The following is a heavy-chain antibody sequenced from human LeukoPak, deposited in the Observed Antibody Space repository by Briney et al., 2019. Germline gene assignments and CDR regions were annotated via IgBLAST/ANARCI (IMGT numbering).Heavy chain of an antibody. J-gene: IGHJ4*02. Sequence: ASVKVSCKASGYTFTGYYMHWVRQAPGQGLEWMGWINPNSGGTDYARKFQGRVTMTRDTSISTAYMELKWVGSDDTAVYYCARGGYCSSGNCFVLAAEFDYWGQGTLVTVSS. CDR3: ARGGYCSSGNCFVLAAEFDY. CDR1: GYTFTGYY. D-gene: IGHD2-15*01. CDR2: INPNSGGT. V-gene: IGHV1-2*02.